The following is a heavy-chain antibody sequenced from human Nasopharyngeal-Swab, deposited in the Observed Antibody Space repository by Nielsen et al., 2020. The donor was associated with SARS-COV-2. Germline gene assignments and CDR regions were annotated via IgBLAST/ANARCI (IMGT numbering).Heavy chain of an antibody. CDR1: GFTFSSYE. Sequence: GESLKISCAASGFTFSSYEMHWVRQAPGKGLEWVAVISYDGSNKYYADSVKGRFTISRDNSKNTLYLQMNSLRAEDTAVYYCARDSEAMAYSFDYWGQGTLVTVSS. CDR2: ISYDGSNK. D-gene: IGHD5-18*01. CDR3: ARDSEAMAYSFDY. V-gene: IGHV3-30-3*01. J-gene: IGHJ4*02.